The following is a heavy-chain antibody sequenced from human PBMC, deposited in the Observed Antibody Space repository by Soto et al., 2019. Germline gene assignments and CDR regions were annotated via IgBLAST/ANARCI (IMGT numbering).Heavy chain of an antibody. V-gene: IGHV1-46*01. CDR3: ARGPDYYGSGSYYKVIGNWFDP. Sequence: ASRKGSCKASGYAFTRHHIDWGRQAPWQRLEWMGIINPSGGSTSYAQKFQGRVTMTRDTSTSTVYMELSSLRSEDTAVYYCARGPDYYGSGSYYKVIGNWFDPWGQGTLVTVSS. CDR1: GYAFTRHH. D-gene: IGHD3-10*01. J-gene: IGHJ5*02. CDR2: INPSGGST.